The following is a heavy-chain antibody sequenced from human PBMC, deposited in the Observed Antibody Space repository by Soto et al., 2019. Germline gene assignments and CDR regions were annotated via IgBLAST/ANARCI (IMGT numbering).Heavy chain of an antibody. J-gene: IGHJ5*02. Sequence: GGSLRLSCAASGFTFSSYSMNWVRQAPGKGLEWVSYISSSSSTIYYADSVKGRFTISRDNAKNSLYLQMNSLRDEDTAVYYCARDGSLRFLEWLHNNPLGWFDPWGQGTLVTVSS. CDR1: GFTFSSYS. D-gene: IGHD3-3*01. CDR3: ARDGSLRFLEWLHNNPLGWFDP. V-gene: IGHV3-48*02. CDR2: ISSSSSTI.